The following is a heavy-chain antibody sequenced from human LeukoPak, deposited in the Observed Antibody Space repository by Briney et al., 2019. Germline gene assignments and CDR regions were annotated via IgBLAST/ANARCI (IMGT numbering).Heavy chain of an antibody. Sequence: GGSLRISCQGSGYSFSNNWISWVRQMPGKGLEWMGRIDPRDSYITYSPSFQGHVTISVDKSITTAYLQWSTLKASDTATYYCARHFNQYHDSGSYYSNYWYFDLWGRGTLVTVSS. CDR2: IDPRDSYI. D-gene: IGHD3-10*01. J-gene: IGHJ2*01. CDR3: ARHFNQYHDSGSYYSNYWYFDL. CDR1: GYSFSNNW. V-gene: IGHV5-10-1*01.